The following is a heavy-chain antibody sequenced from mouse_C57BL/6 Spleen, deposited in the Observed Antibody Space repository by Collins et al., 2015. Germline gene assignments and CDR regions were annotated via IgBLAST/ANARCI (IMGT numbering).Heavy chain of an antibody. CDR3: ARDGNYVPFAY. Sequence: GYTFTSYSMHWVKQTPRQGLEWIGAIYPGNGDTSYNQKFKGKATLTVDKSSSTAYMQLSSLTSEDSAVYFCARDGNYVPFAYWGQGTLVTVSA. V-gene: IGHV1-12*01. CDR2: IYPGNGDT. D-gene: IGHD2-1*01. CDR1: GYTFTSYS. J-gene: IGHJ3*01.